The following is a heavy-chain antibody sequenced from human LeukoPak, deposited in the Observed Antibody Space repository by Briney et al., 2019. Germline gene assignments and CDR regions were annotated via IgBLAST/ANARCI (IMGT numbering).Heavy chain of an antibody. D-gene: IGHD3-22*01. J-gene: IGHJ4*02. CDR3: ARGRYYDSSGYYSLNFDY. CDR1: GGSISSYY. V-gene: IGHV4-34*01. CDR2: INHSGST. Sequence: PSETLSLTCTVSGGSISSYYWSWIRQPPGKGLEWIGEINHSGSTNYNPSLKSRVTISVDTSKNQFSLKLSSVTAADTAVYYCARGRYYDSSGYYSLNFDYWGQGTLVTVSS.